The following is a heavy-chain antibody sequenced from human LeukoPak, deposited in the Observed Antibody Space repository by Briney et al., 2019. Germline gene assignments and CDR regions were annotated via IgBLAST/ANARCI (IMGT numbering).Heavy chain of an antibody. V-gene: IGHV3-30*03. D-gene: IGHD5-18*01. CDR2: ILHDGSNK. CDR1: GFTFSSYA. CDR3: ATLSGDSHGYDY. Sequence: GRSLRHSRAASGFTFSSYAMHWVRQAPGKGLEWVAVILHDGSNKQYADSVKGRFTISRDNSKNTLYLQINSLRAEDTAVYYCATLSGDSHGYDYWGLGTLVSVSS. J-gene: IGHJ4*02.